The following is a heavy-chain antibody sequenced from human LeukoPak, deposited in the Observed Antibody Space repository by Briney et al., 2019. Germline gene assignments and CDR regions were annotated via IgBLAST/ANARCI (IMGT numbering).Heavy chain of an antibody. D-gene: IGHD1-26*01. J-gene: IGHJ4*02. Sequence: PGGSLELSCVASGFPFSTYSFNWGRRAPGEGLEWVSYISSNSRATYYADSVRGRFTTSRDNAKNSLYPQMNSLRVEDTARYYCASQWELHPAFWGQGTLVTVSS. CDR1: GFPFSTYS. V-gene: IGHV3-48*01. CDR3: ASQWELHPAF. CDR2: ISSNSRAT.